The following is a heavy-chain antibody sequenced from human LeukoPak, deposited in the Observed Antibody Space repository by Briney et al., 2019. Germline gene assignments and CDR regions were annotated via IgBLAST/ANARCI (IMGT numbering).Heavy chain of an antibody. J-gene: IGHJ4*02. CDR3: ARGITMIVDGPQTPFDY. CDR1: DGSISSYY. D-gene: IGHD3-22*01. Sequence: SETLSLTCTVSDGSISSYYWGWIRQPPGKGLEWIGSIYHSGSTYYNPSLKSRVTISVDTSKNQFSLKLSSVTAADTAVYYCARGITMIVDGPQTPFDYWGQGTLVTVSS. V-gene: IGHV4-38-2*02. CDR2: IYHSGST.